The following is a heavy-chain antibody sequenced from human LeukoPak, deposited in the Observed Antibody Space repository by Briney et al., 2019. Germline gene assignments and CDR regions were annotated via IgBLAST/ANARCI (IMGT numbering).Heavy chain of an antibody. Sequence: GGSLRLSCAASGFTFSRYWMSWVRQAPGKGLEWVANIKQDGSEKYYVDSVKGRFTISRDNAKNSLYLQVNSLRAEDTAVYYCASLYGMDVWGQGTTATVSS. CDR1: GFTFSRYW. J-gene: IGHJ6*02. CDR2: IKQDGSEK. V-gene: IGHV3-7*02. CDR3: ASLYGMDV.